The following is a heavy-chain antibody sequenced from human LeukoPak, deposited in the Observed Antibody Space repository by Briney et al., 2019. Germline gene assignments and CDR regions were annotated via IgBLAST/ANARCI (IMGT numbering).Heavy chain of an antibody. CDR3: ARDFTMVRGVISA. V-gene: IGHV3-21*01. Sequence: GGSLRLSCAASGFTFSSYSMNWVRQAPGKGLEWVSSISSSSSYIYYADSVKGRFTISRDNAKNSLYLQMNSLRAEDTAVYYCARDFTMVRGVISAWGQGTLVTVSS. J-gene: IGHJ5*02. CDR1: GFTFSSYS. D-gene: IGHD3-10*01. CDR2: ISSSSSYI.